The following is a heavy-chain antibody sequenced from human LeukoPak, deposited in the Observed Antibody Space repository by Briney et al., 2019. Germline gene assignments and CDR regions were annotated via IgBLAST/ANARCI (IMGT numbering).Heavy chain of an antibody. CDR3: ARHLQSYPPATPPDY. Sequence: SETLSLTCTVSGGSISSSSYYWGWIRQPPGKGLEWIGSIYYSGSTYYNPSLKSRVTISVDTSKNQFSLKLSSVTAADTAVYYCARHLQSYPPATPPDYWGQGTLVTVSS. D-gene: IGHD1-26*01. V-gene: IGHV4-39*01. J-gene: IGHJ4*02. CDR1: GGSISSSSYY. CDR2: IYYSGST.